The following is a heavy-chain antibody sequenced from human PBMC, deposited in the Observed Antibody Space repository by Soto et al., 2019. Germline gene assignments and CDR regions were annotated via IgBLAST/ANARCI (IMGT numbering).Heavy chain of an antibody. Sequence: SETLSLTCAVSGVSISSGNWWTWVRQTPQRGLEYIGEIFHDGTANYYPSFERRVAISVDTSKNQFSLKLTSVTAADTAIYFCARLVYDTRLNYMYFAFWGQGALVTVSS. CDR2: IFHDGTA. CDR3: ARLVYDTRLNYMYFAF. D-gene: IGHD2-8*01. J-gene: IGHJ4*02. CDR1: GVSISSGNW. V-gene: IGHV4-4*02.